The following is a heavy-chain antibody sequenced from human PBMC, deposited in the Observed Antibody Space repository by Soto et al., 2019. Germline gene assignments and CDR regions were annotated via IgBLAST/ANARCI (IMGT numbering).Heavy chain of an antibody. CDR1: GFTFSSYG. V-gene: IGHV3-21*05. CDR2: ISSSSSYT. J-gene: IGHJ6*02. D-gene: IGHD4-4*01. CDR3: ARDATTVSRGYYYYGMDV. Sequence: GGSLRLSCAASGFTFSSYGMHWVRQAPGKGLEWVSCISSSSSYTNYADSVKGRFTISRDNAKNSLYLQMNSLRAEDTAVYYCARDATTVSRGYYYYGMDVWGQGTTVTVSS.